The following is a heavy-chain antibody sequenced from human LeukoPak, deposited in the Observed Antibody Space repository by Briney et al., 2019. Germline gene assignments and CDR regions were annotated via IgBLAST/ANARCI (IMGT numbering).Heavy chain of an antibody. V-gene: IGHV3-64*01. J-gene: IGHJ4*02. Sequence: GGSLRLSCAASGFTFSSYAMHWVRQAPGKGLEYVATISSNGGATYYANSLKGRFTISRDNSKNTLYLQMGSLRAEDMAVYFCARGRLVVTALDYWGQGTLVTVSS. CDR1: GFTFSSYA. D-gene: IGHD2-21*02. CDR3: ARGRLVVTALDY. CDR2: ISSNGGAT.